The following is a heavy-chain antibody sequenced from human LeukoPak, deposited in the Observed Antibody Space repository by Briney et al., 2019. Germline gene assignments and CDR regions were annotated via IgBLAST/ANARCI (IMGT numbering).Heavy chain of an antibody. D-gene: IGHD2-2*02. V-gene: IGHV3-23*01. CDR3: AKSDCDSSSCYTIDF. CDR2: ISDSGESP. J-gene: IGHJ4*02. Sequence: GGSLRLSCAASGFTFSSYAMSWVRQAPGKGLEWLSLISDSGESPSDADSGKGRFTISRDNSKNMLYPQMNSLRAEDTAVYYCAKSDCDSSSCYTIDFWGQGTLVTVSS. CDR1: GFTFSSYA.